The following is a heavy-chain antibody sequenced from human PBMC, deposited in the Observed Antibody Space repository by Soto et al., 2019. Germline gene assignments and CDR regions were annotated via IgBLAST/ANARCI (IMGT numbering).Heavy chain of an antibody. CDR2: MNPNSGNT. Sequence: QVQLVQSGAEVKKPGALVKVPCKGSGYTFTSYHINWVRQATGQGLGWMGWMNPNSGNTGYAQTLQGRVTMTWDTSISTAYMELSSLRFEDTAMYYCARGHISSTKNWLDPWGQGTLVTVSS. CDR3: ARGHISSTKNWLDP. J-gene: IGHJ5*02. CDR1: GYTFTSYH. D-gene: IGHD6-6*01. V-gene: IGHV1-8*01.